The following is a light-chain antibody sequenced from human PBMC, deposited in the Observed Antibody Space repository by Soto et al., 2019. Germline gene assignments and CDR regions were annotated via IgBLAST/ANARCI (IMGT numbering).Light chain of an antibody. J-gene: IGLJ3*02. CDR3: TSYAGSNIGV. CDR2: EVN. CDR1: SSDVGAYNY. Sequence: QSALTQPPSASGSPGQSVTISCTGTSSDVGAYNYVSWYQQYPGKAPKLMIYEVNKRPSGVPDRFSGSKSGKTASLTVSGLPHEDEDDYYCTSYAGSNIGVFGGGTKVTVL. V-gene: IGLV2-8*01.